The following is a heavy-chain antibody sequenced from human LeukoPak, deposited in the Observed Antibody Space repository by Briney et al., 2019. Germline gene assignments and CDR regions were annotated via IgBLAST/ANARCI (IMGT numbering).Heavy chain of an antibody. CDR2: ISYDGSNK. V-gene: IGHV3-30*18. J-gene: IGHJ4*02. CDR3: AKDRGYCSSTSCYTSKYFDY. Sequence: GALRLSCAASGFTFSSYGMHWVRQAPGKGLEWVAVISYDGSNKYYADSVKGRFTISRDNSKNTLYLQMNSLRAEDTAVYYCAKDRGYCSSTSCYTSKYFDYWGQGTLVTVSS. CDR1: GFTFSSYG. D-gene: IGHD2-2*01.